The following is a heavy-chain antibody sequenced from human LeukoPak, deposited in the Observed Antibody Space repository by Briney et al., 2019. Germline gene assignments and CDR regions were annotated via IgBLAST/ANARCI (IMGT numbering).Heavy chain of an antibody. CDR2: ISSSSSYI. CDR1: GISFNRYD. J-gene: IGHJ4*02. CDR3: ARGGGSSSYFDY. Sequence: GGSLRLSCAASGISFNRYDMSWVRLGPGKGLEWVSSISSSSSYIYYADSVKGRFTISRDNAKNSLYLQMNSLRAEDTAVYYCARGGGSSSYFDYWGQGTLVTVSS. D-gene: IGHD6-6*01. V-gene: IGHV3-21*01.